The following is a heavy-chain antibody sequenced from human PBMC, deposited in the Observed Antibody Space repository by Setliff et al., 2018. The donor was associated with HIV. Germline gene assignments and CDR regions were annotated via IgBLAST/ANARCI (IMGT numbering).Heavy chain of an antibody. CDR2: IFHSGDT. CDR3: AKSLLVAGNDY. Sequence: PSETLSLTCSVSGVSVGSGDYYWHWIRQHPEKALEWIGYIFHSGDTYYNPSLKSRLTISVDTSKNQFSLKLSSVTAADTAVYYCAKSLLVAGNDYWGQGTLVTVS. J-gene: IGHJ4*02. V-gene: IGHV4-30-4*08. CDR1: GVSVGSGDYY. D-gene: IGHD2-8*02.